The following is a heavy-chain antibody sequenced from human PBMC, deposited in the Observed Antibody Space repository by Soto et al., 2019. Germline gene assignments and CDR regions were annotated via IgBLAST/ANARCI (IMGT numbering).Heavy chain of an antibody. CDR2: ISYDGSNK. Sequence: GGSLRLSCAASGFTFSTYAMHWVRQAPGKGLEWVAVISYDGSNKYYAVSVKGRFFISRDNSKTTLYLEINSLRAEDTAVYFCARGSAGATYYYYGMDLWGQGTTVTVSS. CDR1: GFTFSTYA. D-gene: IGHD5-12*01. CDR3: ARGSAGATYYYYGMDL. J-gene: IGHJ6*02. V-gene: IGHV3-30-3*01.